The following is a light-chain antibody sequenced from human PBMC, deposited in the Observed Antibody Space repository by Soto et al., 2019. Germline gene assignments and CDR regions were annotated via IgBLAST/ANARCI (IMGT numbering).Light chain of an antibody. CDR1: SSDVGAYNY. CDR3: SSYTTSSIYV. Sequence: QSVLTQPASVSGSPGQSITISCTGTSSDVGAYNYVSWYQQHPGKAPKLMIFEVSNRPSGVSNRFSASKSGNTASLTISGLQAEDEADYYCSSYTTSSIYVFGTGTKVTVI. CDR2: EVS. V-gene: IGLV2-14*01. J-gene: IGLJ1*01.